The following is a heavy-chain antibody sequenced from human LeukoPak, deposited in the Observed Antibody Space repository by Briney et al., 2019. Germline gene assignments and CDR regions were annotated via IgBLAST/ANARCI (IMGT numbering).Heavy chain of an antibody. CDR1: GGSISGYY. CDR3: ARRHGYNYFFDY. Sequence: SETLSLTCTVSGGSISGYYWSWIRQPPGKGLEWIGYIYYSGSTKYNPSLKSRVTISGDTSKNQFSVRLTSVTAADTAVYFCARRHGYNYFFDYWGQGALVTVSS. D-gene: IGHD5-24*01. J-gene: IGHJ4*02. V-gene: IGHV4-59*08. CDR2: IYYSGST.